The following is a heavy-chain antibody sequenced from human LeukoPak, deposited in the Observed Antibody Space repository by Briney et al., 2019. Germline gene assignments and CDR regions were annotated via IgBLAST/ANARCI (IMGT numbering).Heavy chain of an antibody. Sequence: GGSLRLSCTASGFTFCDYAMSWVRQAPGKGLEWVSFIRSKAYGGTAEYAASVKGRFTISRDDSKSIAYLQMNSLKTEDTAVYYCTRGGWGLLGVSGGYFDCWGQGTLVTVSS. D-gene: IGHD1-26*01. CDR2: IRSKAYGGTA. CDR1: GFTFCDYA. V-gene: IGHV3-49*04. CDR3: TRGGWGLLGVSGGYFDC. J-gene: IGHJ4*02.